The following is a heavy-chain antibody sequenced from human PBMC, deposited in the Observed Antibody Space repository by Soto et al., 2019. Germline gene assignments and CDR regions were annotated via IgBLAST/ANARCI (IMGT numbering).Heavy chain of an antibody. Sequence: SETLSLTCAVSGGSISSGGYSWSWIRQPPGKGLEWIGYIYNRGGTFYNPSLENRVTISVDTSKNHFSLQLTSVTAADTAVYYCARHITVAGTFLDYWGQGTLVTVSS. D-gene: IGHD6-19*01. J-gene: IGHJ4*02. CDR1: GGSISSGGYS. CDR3: ARHITVAGTFLDY. CDR2: IYNRGGT. V-gene: IGHV4-30-4*07.